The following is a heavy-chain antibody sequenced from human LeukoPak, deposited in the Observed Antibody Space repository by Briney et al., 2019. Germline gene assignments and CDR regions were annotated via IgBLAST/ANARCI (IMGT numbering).Heavy chain of an antibody. Sequence: ASVKVSCKASGYTFTSYGISWVRQAPGQGLEWMGWISAYNGNTNYAQKLQGRVTMTTDTSTSTAYMELSSLRSEDTAVYYCARDRSIAASGRSWYFDLWGRGTLVTVSS. J-gene: IGHJ2*01. CDR2: ISAYNGNT. V-gene: IGHV1-18*01. CDR3: ARDRSIAASGRSWYFDL. CDR1: GYTFTSYG. D-gene: IGHD6-13*01.